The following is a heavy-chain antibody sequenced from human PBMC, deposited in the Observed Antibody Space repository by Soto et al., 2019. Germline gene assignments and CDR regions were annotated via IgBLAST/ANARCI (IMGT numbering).Heavy chain of an antibody. J-gene: IGHJ4*02. CDR3: ARVPDY. Sequence: QLQLQESGSGLVKPSQTLSLTCAVSGGSISSGGYSWSWIRQPPGKGLEGIGYIYHSGSIYYNPSPKSRVNISVKRSKNQFSLKLSSVTAADPAVYYCARVPDYWGQGTLVTVSS. CDR1: GGSISSGGYS. CDR2: IYHSGSI. V-gene: IGHV4-30-2*01.